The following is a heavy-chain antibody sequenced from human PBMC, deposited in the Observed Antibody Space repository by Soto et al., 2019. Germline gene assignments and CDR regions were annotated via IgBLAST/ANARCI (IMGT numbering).Heavy chain of an antibody. V-gene: IGHV3-48*03. Sequence: RLSCAASGFTFSSYEMNWVRQAPGKGLEWVSYISSSGSTIYYADSVKGRFTISRDNAKNSLYLQMNSLRAEDTAVYYCATYYYDSSGYYHDAFDIWGQGTMVTVSS. CDR3: ATYYYDSSGYYHDAFDI. D-gene: IGHD3-22*01. J-gene: IGHJ3*02. CDR2: ISSSGSTI. CDR1: GFTFSSYE.